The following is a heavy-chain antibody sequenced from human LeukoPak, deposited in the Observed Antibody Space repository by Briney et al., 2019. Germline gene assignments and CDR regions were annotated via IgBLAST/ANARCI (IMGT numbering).Heavy chain of an antibody. V-gene: IGHV3-48*03. CDR3: ARDATTAVGWVYMDV. J-gene: IGHJ6*03. D-gene: IGHD6-13*01. CDR2: ISTNGDVI. CDR1: GFTFTDYE. Sequence: GGSLRLSCVATGFTFTDYEMNWVRQAPGKGREWVAHISTNGDVINYANSMKGRFTISRDNAKNSVYLQMNSLRADDTALYYCARDATTAVGWVYMDVWGKGTTVTISS.